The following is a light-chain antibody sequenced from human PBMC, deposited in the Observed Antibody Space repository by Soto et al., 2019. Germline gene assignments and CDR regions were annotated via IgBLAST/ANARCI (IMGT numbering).Light chain of an antibody. CDR3: QQV. V-gene: IGKV3-20*01. Sequence: EMGVAQSAGTISISPGERATLSFRASQRVSSSYLAWYQQKHGQAPRLLIYGECSRATGIPDRFSGSGSGTGFTLTISRLEPEDFAVYYCQQVLGQGTKVDIK. J-gene: IGKJ1*01. CDR2: GEC. CDR1: QRVSSSY.